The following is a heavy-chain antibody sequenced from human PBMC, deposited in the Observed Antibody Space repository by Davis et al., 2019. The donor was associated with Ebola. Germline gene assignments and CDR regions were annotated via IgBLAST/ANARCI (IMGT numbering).Heavy chain of an antibody. Sequence: GESLKISCAASGFIFRSYVMSWVRQASGKGLEWVSTYGTSGDTYYADSVKGRFTISRDNSKNTLYLQMNGLRVDDTAIYYCAKDTSNIWFDIWGQGTNVTVSS. CDR3: AKDTSNIWFDI. CDR2: YGTSGDT. CDR1: GFIFRSYV. J-gene: IGHJ3*02. D-gene: IGHD1-26*01. V-gene: IGHV3-23*01.